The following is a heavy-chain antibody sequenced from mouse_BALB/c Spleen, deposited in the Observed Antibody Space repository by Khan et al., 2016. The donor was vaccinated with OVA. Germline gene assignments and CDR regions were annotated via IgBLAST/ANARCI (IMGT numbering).Heavy chain of an antibody. V-gene: IGHV1-5*01. Sequence: EVQLQQSGTVLARPGASVKMSCKASGYSFTSYWMHWVKQRPGQGLEWIGAIYPGNSDTRYNQKFKGKAKLTAVTSASTAYMELSSLTNEDSAVFYCTKSYGSYYFDYWGQGTTLTVSS. CDR1: GYSFTSYW. CDR2: IYPGNSDT. J-gene: IGHJ2*01. CDR3: TKSYGSYYFDY. D-gene: IGHD1-1*02.